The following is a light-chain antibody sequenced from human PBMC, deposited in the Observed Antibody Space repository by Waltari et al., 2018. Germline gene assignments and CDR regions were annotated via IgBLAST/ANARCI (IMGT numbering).Light chain of an antibody. CDR2: WAS. CDR3: QQYYSDPPT. J-gene: IGKJ2*01. V-gene: IGKV4-1*01. Sequence: DIVMTQSPDSLAVSLGERATINCKFSQSVLYSSNNKNYLTWYQQKPGQPPKLLIYWASARESGVPDRFSGSGSGTDFTLTISSLQAEDVAVYYCQQYYSDPPTFGQGTKLEIK. CDR1: QSVLYSSNNKNY.